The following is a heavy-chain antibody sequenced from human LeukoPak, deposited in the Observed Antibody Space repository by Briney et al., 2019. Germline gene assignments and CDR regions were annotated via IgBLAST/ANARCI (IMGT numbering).Heavy chain of an antibody. CDR3: ARIVVSSGSLDY. V-gene: IGHV3-48*03. CDR1: GFTFSRYE. J-gene: IGHJ4*02. Sequence: PGGSLRLSCAASGFTFSRYEVNWVRQAPGKGLEWLSYISSSGSTMYYADSVKGRFTISRDNAKNSLYLQMNSLRAEDTAVYYCARIVVSSGSLDYWGQGTLVTVSS. D-gene: IGHD6-19*01. CDR2: ISSSGSTM.